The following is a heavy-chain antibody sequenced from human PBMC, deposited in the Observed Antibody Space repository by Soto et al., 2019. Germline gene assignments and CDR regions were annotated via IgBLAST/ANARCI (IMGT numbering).Heavy chain of an antibody. Sequence: PGGSLRLSCEASGFIFTNFWMHWVRQVPGKGLVWVSRIDTSGSSTSYADSVKGRFTIPRDNAKNTVSLQMNSLRAEDTGVYYCAKDSWYFDLWSQGSLVTVSS. CDR3: AKDSWYFDL. D-gene: IGHD6-13*01. J-gene: IGHJ4*02. CDR1: GFIFTNFW. V-gene: IGHV3-74*01. CDR2: IDTSGSST.